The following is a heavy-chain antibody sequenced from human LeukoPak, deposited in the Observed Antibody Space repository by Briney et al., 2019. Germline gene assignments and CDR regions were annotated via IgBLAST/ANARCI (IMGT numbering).Heavy chain of an antibody. Sequence: APVKVSCKASGYTFRDYYMHWVRQAPGQGLEWMGWINPNSGGTNYAQKFQGRVTMTRDTSITTAYMELSRLRSDDTAVYYCARESEYYYGYWGQGTLVTVSS. CDR2: INPNSGGT. J-gene: IGHJ4*02. V-gene: IGHV1-2*02. CDR3: ARESEYYYGY. D-gene: IGHD6-6*01. CDR1: GYTFRDYY.